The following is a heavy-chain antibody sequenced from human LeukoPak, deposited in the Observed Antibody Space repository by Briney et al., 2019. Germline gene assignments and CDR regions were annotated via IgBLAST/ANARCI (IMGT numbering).Heavy chain of an antibody. CDR3: ARGSLYCGGDCYHDI. CDR1: GYTFTSYD. CDR2: MNPNSGNT. V-gene: IGHV1-8*01. J-gene: IGHJ3*02. D-gene: IGHD2-21*02. Sequence: GASVKVSCKASGYTFTSYDINWVRQATGQGLEWMGWMNPNSGNTGYAQKFQGRVTMTRNTSINTAYMGLSSLRSEDTAVYYCARGSLYCGGDCYHDIWGQGTMVTVSS.